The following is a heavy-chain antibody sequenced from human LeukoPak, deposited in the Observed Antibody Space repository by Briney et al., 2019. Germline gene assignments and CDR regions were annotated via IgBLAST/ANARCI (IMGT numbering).Heavy chain of an antibody. CDR1: GFTVSSNY. D-gene: IGHD6-13*01. CDR2: ICSGGST. CDR3: AREGIAAAFDY. V-gene: IGHV3-53*01. Sequence: GGSLRLSCAASGFTVSSNYMSWVRQAPGKGLEWVSVICSGGSTYYADSVKGRFTISRDNSKNTLYLQMNSLRAEDTALYYCAREGIAAAFDYWGQGTLVTVSS. J-gene: IGHJ4*02.